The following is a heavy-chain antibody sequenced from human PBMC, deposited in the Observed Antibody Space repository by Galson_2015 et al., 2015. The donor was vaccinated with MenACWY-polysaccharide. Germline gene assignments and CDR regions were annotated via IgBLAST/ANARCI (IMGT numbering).Heavy chain of an antibody. CDR2: IKKDGSEK. V-gene: IGHV3-7*01. Sequence: SLRLSCAASGSTFSNYWMHWVRQAPGKGLEWVANIKKDGSEKHCVDFVKGRFTISRDNGRSSLYLQMNGPRAEDTAVYYCARGHYGMDVWGQGTTVIVS. J-gene: IGHJ6*02. CDR1: GSTFSNYW. CDR3: ARGHYGMDV.